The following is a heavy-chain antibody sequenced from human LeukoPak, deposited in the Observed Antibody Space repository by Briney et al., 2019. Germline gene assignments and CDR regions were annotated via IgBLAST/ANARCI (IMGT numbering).Heavy chain of an antibody. V-gene: IGHV4-39*07. CDR3: ARGTSHRTFDY. J-gene: IGHJ4*02. CDR2: INHSGST. CDR1: GGSISSSSYY. D-gene: IGHD1-14*01. Sequence: SETLSLTCTVSGGSISSSSYYWSWIRQPPGKGLEWIGEINHSGSTNYNPSLKSRVTISVDTSKNQFSLKLSSVTAADTAVYYCARGTSHRTFDYWGQGTLVTVSS.